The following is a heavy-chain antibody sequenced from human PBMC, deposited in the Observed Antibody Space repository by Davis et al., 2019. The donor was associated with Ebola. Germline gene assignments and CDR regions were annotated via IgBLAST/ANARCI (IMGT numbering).Heavy chain of an antibody. Sequence: CAASRIRVGHNYLRCVPQPQGKGLERVYGIHGGETTYSAESVKGRFTISRDLSSNTLYLQMNNLRVEDTAVYYGARHDDNNYYVSFDYWGQGTVVTVSS. CDR3: ARHDDNNYYVSFDY. J-gene: IGHJ4*02. D-gene: IGHD3-16*01. V-gene: IGHV3-66*04. CDR2: IHGGETT. CDR1: RIRVGHNY.